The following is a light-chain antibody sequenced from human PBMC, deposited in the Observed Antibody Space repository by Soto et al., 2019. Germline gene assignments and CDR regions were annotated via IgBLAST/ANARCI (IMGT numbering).Light chain of an antibody. Sequence: EIVLTQSPATLSLSPGERATLSSRASQSVSSYLAWYQQTPGQAPRILIYDASNRDTGIPARFSGSRSGTDFTLPISSLEPEDFAVYYCQQRSNWPWTFGQGTKVDIK. CDR2: DAS. V-gene: IGKV3-11*01. CDR1: QSVSSY. CDR3: QQRSNWPWT. J-gene: IGKJ1*01.